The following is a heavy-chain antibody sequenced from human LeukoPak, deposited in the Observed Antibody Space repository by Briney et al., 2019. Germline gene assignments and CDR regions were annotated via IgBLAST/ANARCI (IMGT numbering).Heavy chain of an antibody. J-gene: IGHJ4*02. CDR3: ARIAVTGGVDF. Sequence: ASVKVSCKASGNTFNSYGFSWVRQAPGQGLEWMGWISAYNANTNYAQKLQGRVTMTTDTSTSTAYMELRSLRSDDTAVYYCARIAVTGGVDFWGQGTLLTVPP. D-gene: IGHD6-19*01. CDR2: ISAYNANT. CDR1: GNTFNSYG. V-gene: IGHV1-18*01.